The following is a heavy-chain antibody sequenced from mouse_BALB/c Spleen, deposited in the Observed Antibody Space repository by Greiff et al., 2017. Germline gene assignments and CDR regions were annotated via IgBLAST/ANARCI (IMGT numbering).Heavy chain of an antibody. CDR3: ARDREVAY. CDR1: GFTFSSYA. J-gene: IGHJ3*01. Sequence: EVQVVESGGGLVKPGGSLKLSCAASGFTFSSYAMSWVRQTPEKRLEWVASISSGGSTYYPDSVKGRFTISRDNARNILYLQMSSLRSEDTAMYYCARDREVAYWGQGTLVTVSA. CDR2: ISSGGST. V-gene: IGHV5-6-5*01.